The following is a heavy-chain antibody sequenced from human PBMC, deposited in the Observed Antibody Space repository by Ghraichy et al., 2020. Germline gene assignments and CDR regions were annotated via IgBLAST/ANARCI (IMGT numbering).Heavy chain of an antibody. CDR2: IYYSGST. V-gene: IGHV4-59*01. D-gene: IGHD6-6*01. J-gene: IGHJ5*02. CDR1: GGSISSYY. Sequence: SETLSLTCTVSGGSISSYYWSWIRQPPGKGLEWIGYIYYSGSTNYNPSLKSRVTISVDTSKNQFSLKLSSVTAADTAVYYCARDSSSSSVGNWFDPWGQGTLVTVSS. CDR3: ARDSSSSSVGNWFDP.